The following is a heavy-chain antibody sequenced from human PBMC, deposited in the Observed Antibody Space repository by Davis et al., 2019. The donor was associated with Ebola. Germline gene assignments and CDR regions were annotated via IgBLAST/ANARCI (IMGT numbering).Heavy chain of an antibody. CDR2: LNGGNGDT. CDR1: GGTFSSYA. V-gene: IGHV1-3*01. Sequence: ASVKVSCKASGGTFSSYAISWVRQAPGQGLEWMGWLNGGNGDTKYSRRFQGRVTITGDTSASTAYIELSGLRSEDTATYYCARIRGYDYGYGMDVWGQGTTVTVSS. CDR3: ARIRGYDYGYGMDV. J-gene: IGHJ6*02. D-gene: IGHD5-12*01.